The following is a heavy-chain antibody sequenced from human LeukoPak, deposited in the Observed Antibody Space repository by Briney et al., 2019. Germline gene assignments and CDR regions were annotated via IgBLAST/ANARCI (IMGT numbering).Heavy chain of an antibody. Sequence: TSETLSLTCTVSGGSISSSSYYWGWIRQPPGKGLEWIGSIYYSGSTYYNPSLKSRVTISVDTSKNQFSLKLSSVTAADTAVYYCARDDSSGSYDYWGQGTLVTVSS. CDR1: GGSISSSSYY. CDR2: IYYSGST. D-gene: IGHD1-26*01. V-gene: IGHV4-39*07. J-gene: IGHJ4*02. CDR3: ARDDSSGSYDY.